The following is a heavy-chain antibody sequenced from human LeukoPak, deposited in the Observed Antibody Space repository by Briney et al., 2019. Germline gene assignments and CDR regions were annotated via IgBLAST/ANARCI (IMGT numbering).Heavy chain of an antibody. CDR3: AREDCSSTSCYSY. CDR2: IRYDGSNK. CDR1: GFTFSSYG. J-gene: IGHJ4*02. V-gene: IGHV3-30*02. D-gene: IGHD2-2*01. Sequence: GGSLRLSCAASGFTFSSYGMHWVRQAPGKGLEWVAFIRYDGSNKYYADSVKGRFTISRDNSKNTLYLQMNSLRAEDTAVYYCAREDCSSTSCYSYWGQGTLVTVSS.